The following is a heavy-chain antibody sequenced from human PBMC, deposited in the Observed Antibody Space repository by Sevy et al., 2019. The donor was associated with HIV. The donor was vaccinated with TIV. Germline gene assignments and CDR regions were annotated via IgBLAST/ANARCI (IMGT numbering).Heavy chain of an antibody. CDR1: GFTFSSYG. J-gene: IGHJ6*02. D-gene: IGHD3-10*01. V-gene: IGHV3-33*01. Sequence: GGSLRLSCAASGFTFSSYGMHWVRQAPGKGLEWVAVIWYDGSNKYYADPVKGRFTISRDNSKNTLYLQMNSLRAEDTAVYYCARGGSGMEDYYYGMDVWGQGTTVTVSS. CDR2: IWYDGSNK. CDR3: ARGGSGMEDYYYGMDV.